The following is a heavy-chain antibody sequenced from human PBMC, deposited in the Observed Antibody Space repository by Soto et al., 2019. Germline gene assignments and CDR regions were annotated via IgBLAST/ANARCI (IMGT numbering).Heavy chain of an antibody. CDR1: GFTFTIST. CDR3: AKDPNPNTAMADHFDY. V-gene: IGHV3-23*01. CDR2: ISGSAGST. J-gene: IGHJ4*02. Sequence: SLRLSCAASGFTFTISTMNWVRQAPGKGLEWVSAISGSAGSTYYTDSVKGRFTISRDNSKNSLYLQMNSLRAEDTAVYYCAKDPNPNTAMADHFDYWGQGTLVTVSS. D-gene: IGHD5-18*01.